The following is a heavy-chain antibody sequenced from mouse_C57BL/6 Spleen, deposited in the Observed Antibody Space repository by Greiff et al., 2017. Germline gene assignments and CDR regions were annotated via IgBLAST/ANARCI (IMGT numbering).Heavy chain of an antibody. D-gene: IGHD1-1*01. CDR1: GYTFTSYW. V-gene: IGHV1-69*01. J-gene: IGHJ2*01. CDR2: IDPSDSYT. Sequence: QVQLQQPGAELVMPGASVKLSCKASGYTFTSYWMHWVKQRPGQGLEWIGEIDPSDSYTNYNQKFKGKSTLTVDKSSSTAYMQPSSLTSEDSAVYYCAITTTVVADYWGQGTTLTVSS. CDR3: AITTTVVADY.